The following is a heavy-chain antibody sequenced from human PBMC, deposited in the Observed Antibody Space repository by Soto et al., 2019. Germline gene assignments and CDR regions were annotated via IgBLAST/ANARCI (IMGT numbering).Heavy chain of an antibody. CDR3: ARLGVLYYYYGMDV. V-gene: IGHV4-59*01. Sequence: PSETLSLTCTVSGGSISSYYWSWIRQPPGKGLEWIGYIYYSGSTNYNPSLKSRVTISVDTSKNQFSLKLSSVTAADTAVYYCARLGVLYYYYGMDVWGQGTTVTVS. CDR2: IYYSGST. CDR1: GGSISSYY. J-gene: IGHJ6*02. D-gene: IGHD1-26*01.